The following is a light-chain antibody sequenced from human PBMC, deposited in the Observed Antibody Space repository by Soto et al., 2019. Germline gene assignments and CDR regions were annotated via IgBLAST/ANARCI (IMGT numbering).Light chain of an antibody. CDR2: GAS. J-gene: IGKJ1*01. CDR1: QSLSTNS. Sequence: LTQSPGTLSLSPWERASITCRASQSLSTNSLAWYQQKPGQAPRLLIYGASSRATGIPNRFSGSGSGTDFTLSISRLEPEDFALYFCQQYDNSQWTFGQGTKV. CDR3: QQYDNSQWT. V-gene: IGKV3-20*01.